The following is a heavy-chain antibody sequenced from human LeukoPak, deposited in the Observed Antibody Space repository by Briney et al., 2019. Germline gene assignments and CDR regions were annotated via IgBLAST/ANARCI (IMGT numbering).Heavy chain of an antibody. J-gene: IGHJ4*02. CDR2: INAGNGNT. V-gene: IGHV1-3*01. Sequence: ASVNVSCKASGYTFTSYAMHWVRQAPGQRLEWMGWINAGNGNTKYSQKFQGRVTITRDTSASTAYMELSSLRSEDTAVYYCARNLYTFSSGWYYFDYWGQGTLVTVSS. CDR1: GYTFTSYA. D-gene: IGHD6-19*01. CDR3: ARNLYTFSSGWYYFDY.